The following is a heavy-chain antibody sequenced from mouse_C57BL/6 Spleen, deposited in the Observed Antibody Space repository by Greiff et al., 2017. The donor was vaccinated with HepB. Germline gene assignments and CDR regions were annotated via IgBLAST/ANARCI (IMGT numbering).Heavy chain of an antibody. V-gene: IGHV1-81*01. CDR1: GYTFTSYG. CDR3: AREGHLDSGGYFDV. D-gene: IGHD3-3*01. Sequence: VHLVESGAELARPGASVKLSCKASGYTFTSYGISWVKQRTGQGLEWIGEIYPRSGNTYYNEKFKGKATLTADKSSSTAYMELRSLTSEDSAVYFCAREGHLDSGGYFDVWGTGTTVTVSS. CDR2: IYPRSGNT. J-gene: IGHJ1*03.